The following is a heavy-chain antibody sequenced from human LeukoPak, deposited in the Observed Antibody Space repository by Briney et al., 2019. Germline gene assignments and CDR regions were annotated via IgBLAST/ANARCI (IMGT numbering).Heavy chain of an antibody. V-gene: IGHV3-30*03. Sequence: PGGSLRLSCAASGFTFSSYGMHWVRQAPGKGLEWVTVIAYDGSKAYYADSVKGRFTISRDNSQNPLYLQMNSLRAEDTAVYYCARGGRFGERAAFDIWGQGTMVTVSS. D-gene: IGHD3-10*01. J-gene: IGHJ3*02. CDR2: IAYDGSKA. CDR3: ARGGRFGERAAFDI. CDR1: GFTFSSYG.